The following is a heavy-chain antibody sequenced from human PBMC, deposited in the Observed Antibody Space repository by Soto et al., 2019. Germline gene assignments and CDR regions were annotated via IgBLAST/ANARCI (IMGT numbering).Heavy chain of an antibody. V-gene: IGHV3-30-3*01. CDR1: GFRLSSYA. CDR3: ARDGGLYNYDYYYYGLDV. Sequence: QEQLVESGGGVVQPEMSLRLSCAASGFRLSSYAVYWVRQAPGKGLEWVALISYDGSVRHYADSVKGRFTLSRDNSKNTLYMEMTSLRGEDTAVYYCARDGGLYNYDYYYYGLDVWGQGTTVTVSS. D-gene: IGHD5-18*01. CDR2: ISYDGSVR. J-gene: IGHJ6*02.